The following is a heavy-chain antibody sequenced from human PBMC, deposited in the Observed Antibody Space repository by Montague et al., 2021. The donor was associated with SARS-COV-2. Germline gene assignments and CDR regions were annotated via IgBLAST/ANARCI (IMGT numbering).Heavy chain of an antibody. J-gene: IGHJ4*02. V-gene: IGHV3-21*01. CDR1: GFTFSNYN. CDR3: AKTPLSVIAPDVDY. CDR2: ISSSGTYT. D-gene: IGHD2/OR15-2a*01. Sequence: SLRLSCAASGFTFSNYNMNWVRQAPGKALEWVSFISSSGTYTFYXXAVKGRFSISRDNAENSLHLQLDDLRVEDTAMYYCAKTPLSVIAPDVDYWGQGTLVTVSS.